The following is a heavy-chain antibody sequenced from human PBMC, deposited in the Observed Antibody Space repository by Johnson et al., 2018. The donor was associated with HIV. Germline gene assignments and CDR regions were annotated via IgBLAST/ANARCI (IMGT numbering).Heavy chain of an antibody. CDR3: ARNQGRRNYYDAFDI. D-gene: IGHD1-7*01. Sequence: QVQLVESGGGVVRPGRSLRLSCGASGFTFNSYGMHWVRQAPGKGLEWVAVIWYDGSNNYYADYVKGRFTISRDNSKNTLYLQMNSLRAEDTAVYYCARNQGRRNYYDAFDIWGQGTMVTVSS. CDR1: GFTFNSYG. J-gene: IGHJ3*02. V-gene: IGHV3-30*19. CDR2: IWYDGSNN.